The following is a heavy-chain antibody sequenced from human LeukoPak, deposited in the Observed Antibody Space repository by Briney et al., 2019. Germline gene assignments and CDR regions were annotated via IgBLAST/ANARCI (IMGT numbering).Heavy chain of an antibody. CDR3: AKDEPYYDFWSGYYDPPSGYGMDV. CDR1: GFTFRSYA. V-gene: IGHV3-23*01. J-gene: IGHJ6*02. Sequence: PGGSLRLSCAASGFTFRSYAMSWVRQAPGKGLEWVSAISGSGGSTYYADSVKGRVTISRDNSKNTLYLQMNSLRAEDTAVYYCAKDEPYYDFWSGYYDPPSGYGMDVWGQGTTVTVSS. CDR2: ISGSGGST. D-gene: IGHD3-3*01.